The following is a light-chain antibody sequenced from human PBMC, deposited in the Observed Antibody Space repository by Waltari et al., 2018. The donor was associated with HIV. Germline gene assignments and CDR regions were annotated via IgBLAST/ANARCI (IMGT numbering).Light chain of an antibody. J-gene: IGKJ4*01. Sequence: DIQLTQSPSFLSASVGDGLTNTCRPSQGISSSLAWYQQKPGKAPNLLIFDASTLQVGVPSRFSGSGSGTEFTLTVDSLQPEDFATYYCQQLKSYPHTFGGGTRVEI. CDR1: QGISSS. CDR2: DAS. V-gene: IGKV1-9*01. CDR3: QQLKSYPHT.